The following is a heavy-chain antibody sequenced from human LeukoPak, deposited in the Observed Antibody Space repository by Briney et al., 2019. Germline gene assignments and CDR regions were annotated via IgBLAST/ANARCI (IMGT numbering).Heavy chain of an antibody. V-gene: IGHV4-4*07. CDR2: IHSSGST. CDR3: AGDSSGWGRYFYYYMDV. CDR1: GGSISSNY. D-gene: IGHD6-19*01. J-gene: IGHJ6*03. Sequence: SETLSLTCTVSGGSISSNYWSWIRKPAGKGLEWIGRIHSSGSTNYNPSLKSRVTMSVDTSKNQFSLKLSSVTAADTAVYYCAGDSSGWGRYFYYYMDVWGKGTTVTVSS.